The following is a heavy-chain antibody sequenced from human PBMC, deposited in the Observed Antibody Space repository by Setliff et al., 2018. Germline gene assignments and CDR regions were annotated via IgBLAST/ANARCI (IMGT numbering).Heavy chain of an antibody. CDR1: GGTFSSYG. J-gene: IGHJ4*02. CDR3: ASTGSGYALWY. CDR2: TIPIFGPT. Sequence: GASVKVSCKASGGTFSSYGISWVRQAPAQGLEWMGGTIPIFGPTNYAQKFQDRVTIITDESTSTAYMELRSLRADDTAVYYCASTGSGYALWYWGEGTLVTVSS. D-gene: IGHD5-12*01. V-gene: IGHV1-69*05.